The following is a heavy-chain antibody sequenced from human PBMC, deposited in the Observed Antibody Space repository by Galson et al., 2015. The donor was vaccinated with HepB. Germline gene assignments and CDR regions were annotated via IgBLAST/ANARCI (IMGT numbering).Heavy chain of an antibody. Sequence: SLRLSCAGSGFTFSSDAMSWVRQSPGKGLEWVSSISGSGSNTYYADSVKGRFTLSRDNSKKTLYLQMNSLRAEDTAVYYCAKDLAAGRLLWFGKNYGMDVWGQGTTVTVSS. CDR1: GFTFSSDA. CDR3: AKDLAAGRLLWFGKNYGMDV. D-gene: IGHD3-10*01. J-gene: IGHJ6*02. CDR2: ISGSGSNT. V-gene: IGHV3-23*01.